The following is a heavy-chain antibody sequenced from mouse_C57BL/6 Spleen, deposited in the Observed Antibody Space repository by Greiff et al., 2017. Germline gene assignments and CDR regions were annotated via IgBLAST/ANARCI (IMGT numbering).Heavy chain of an antibody. CDR2: INPSGSDT. J-gene: IGHJ3*01. Sequence: VQLQQSGAELVKPGASVKLSCKASGYTFTSYWMHWVKQRPGQGLEWIGRINPSGSDTNYNQKFKGKATLTVDKSSSTAYMQLSSLTSEDSAVYYGAIESSCDVRFGYGDWGQGITVT. D-gene: IGHD1-3*01. V-gene: IGHV1-74*01. CDR1: GYTFTSYW. CDR3: AIESSCDVRFGYGD.